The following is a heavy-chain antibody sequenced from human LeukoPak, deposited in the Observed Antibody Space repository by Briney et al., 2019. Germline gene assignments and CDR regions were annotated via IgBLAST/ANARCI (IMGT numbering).Heavy chain of an antibody. Sequence: GASVKVSCKASRYTFTGYYMHWVRQAPGQGVEWMGWIKPNSGGTNNAQKFPSSVTTTRDTSISTAYMELSRLRSDDTAVYCCARVDIVVVVADDWGQGTLVTVSS. J-gene: IGHJ4*02. D-gene: IGHD2-15*01. CDR3: ARVDIVVVVADD. CDR1: RYTFTGYY. CDR2: IKPNSGGT. V-gene: IGHV1-2*02.